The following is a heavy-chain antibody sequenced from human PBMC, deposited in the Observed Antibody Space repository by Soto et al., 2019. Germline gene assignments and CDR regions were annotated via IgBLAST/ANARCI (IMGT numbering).Heavy chain of an antibody. V-gene: IGHV3-74*01. D-gene: IGHD1-1*01. CDR3: ARGVHNHAGFDV. Sequence: EAQLVESGEGLVQPGGSRRLSCAASGFTFSSYWMNWVRQAPGKWLVWVSRIKFDGISTNYADSVKGRFTISRDNAKNTLYLEMNSMGAEDTAVYYCARGVHNHAGFDVWGKGTMVTVSS. J-gene: IGHJ3*01. CDR2: IKFDGIST. CDR1: GFTFSSYW.